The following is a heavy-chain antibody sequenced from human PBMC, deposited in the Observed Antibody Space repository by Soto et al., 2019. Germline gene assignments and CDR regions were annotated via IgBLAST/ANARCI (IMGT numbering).Heavy chain of an antibody. V-gene: IGHV4-39*01. CDR1: GGSISSSSYY. J-gene: IGHJ6*02. Sequence: SETLSLTCTVSGGSISSSSYYWGWIRQPPGKGLEWIGSIYYSGSTYYNPSLKSRVTISVDTSKNQFSLKLSSVPAADTAVYYRARRIRTWYNYYYYGMDFWGQGTTAT. CDR3: ARRIRTWYNYYYYGMDF. D-gene: IGHD6-13*01. CDR2: IYYSGST.